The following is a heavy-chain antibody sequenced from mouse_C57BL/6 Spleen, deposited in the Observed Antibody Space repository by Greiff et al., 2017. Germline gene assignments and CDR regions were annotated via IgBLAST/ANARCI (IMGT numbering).Heavy chain of an antibody. V-gene: IGHV1-74*01. D-gene: IGHD2-5*01. J-gene: IGHJ2*01. Sequence: QVQLQQPGAELVQPGASVTVSCKASGYTFTSYWMHWVKQRPGQGLEWIGRIHPSDSATNYNQKFKGKATLTVEQSSNTDYMQLCSQTSYDSAVYCCAFRASYSNFDYWGQGTTLTVSS. CDR1: GYTFTSYW. CDR3: AFRASYSNFDY. CDR2: IHPSDSAT.